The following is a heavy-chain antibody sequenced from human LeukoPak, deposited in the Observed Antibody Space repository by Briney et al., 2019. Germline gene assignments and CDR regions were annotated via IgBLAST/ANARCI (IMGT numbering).Heavy chain of an antibody. CDR2: ISAYNGNT. CDR3: AREVNPEGFDY. J-gene: IGHJ4*02. CDR1: GYTFTSYG. Sequence: GASVKVSCKASGYTFTSYGISWVRQAPGQGLEWMGWISAYNGNTNYAQKFQGRVTITRNTSISTAYMELSSLRSEDTAVYYCAREVNPEGFDYWGQGTLVTVSS. V-gene: IGHV1-18*01.